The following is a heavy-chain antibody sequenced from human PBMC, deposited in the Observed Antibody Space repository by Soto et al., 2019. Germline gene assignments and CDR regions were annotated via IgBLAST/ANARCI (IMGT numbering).Heavy chain of an antibody. CDR2: NYYSGIT. Sequence: PSETLSLTCAVSGGSISSVDHYWSWIRQHPGKGLEWIGYNYYSGITYYNPSLKSRVTISLDTSKNQFSLKLSSVTAADTAVYYCARGSSIAGLYYGMDVWGQGTTVTVSS. D-gene: IGHD6-6*01. CDR3: ARGSSIAGLYYGMDV. V-gene: IGHV4-31*11. J-gene: IGHJ6*02. CDR1: GGSISSVDHY.